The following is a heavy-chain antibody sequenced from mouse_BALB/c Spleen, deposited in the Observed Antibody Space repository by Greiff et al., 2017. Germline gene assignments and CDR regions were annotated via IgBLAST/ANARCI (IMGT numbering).Heavy chain of an antibody. J-gene: IGHJ3*01. CDR1: GFSLTSYG. Sequence: VKLVESGPGLVAPSQSLSITCTVSGFSLTSYGVHWVRQPPGKGLEWLGVIWAGGSTNYNSALMSRLSISKDNSKSQVFLKMNSLQTDDTAMYYCARRDGNSWFAYWGQGTLVTVSA. V-gene: IGHV2-9*02. CDR3: ARRDGNSWFAY. CDR2: IWAGGST. D-gene: IGHD2-1*01.